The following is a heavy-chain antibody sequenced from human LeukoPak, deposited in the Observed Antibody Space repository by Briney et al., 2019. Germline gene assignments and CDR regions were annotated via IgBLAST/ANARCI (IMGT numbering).Heavy chain of an antibody. D-gene: IGHD3-10*01. CDR3: ARDWKDYYGSGSYPSGY. CDR2: IYSGGST. J-gene: IGHJ4*02. Sequence: GGSLRLSCAASGFTVSSNYMSWVRQAPGKGLEWVSVIYSGGSTYYADSVKGRFTISRDNAKNSLYLQMNSLRAEDTAVYYCARDWKDYYGSGSYPSGYWGQGTLVTVSS. V-gene: IGHV3-53*01. CDR1: GFTVSSNY.